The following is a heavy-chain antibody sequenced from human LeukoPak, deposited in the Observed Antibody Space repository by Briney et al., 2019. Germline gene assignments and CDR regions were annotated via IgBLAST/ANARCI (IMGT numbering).Heavy chain of an antibody. CDR3: ARGRGSGKNYYGMDV. V-gene: IGHV4-34*01. D-gene: IGHD3-10*01. CDR2: INHSGST. CDR1: GGSFSGYY. Sequence: SETLSLTCAVYGGSFSGYYWSWIRQPPGKGLEWIGEINHSGSTNYNPSLKSRVTISVDTSENQFSLKLSSVTAADTAVYYCARGRGSGKNYYGMDVWGKGTTVTVSS. J-gene: IGHJ6*04.